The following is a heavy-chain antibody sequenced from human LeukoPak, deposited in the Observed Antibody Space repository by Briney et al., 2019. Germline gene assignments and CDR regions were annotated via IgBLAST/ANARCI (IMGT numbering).Heavy chain of an antibody. J-gene: IGHJ4*02. D-gene: IGHD6-13*01. CDR1: GGTFSSYA. V-gene: IGHV1-69*13. CDR3: ARGRSPLRIAAAMYYFDY. CDR2: IIPIFGTA. Sequence: ASVKVSCKASGGTFSSYAISWVRQAPGQGLEWMGGIIPIFGTANYAQKFQGRVMITADESTSTAYMELSSLRSEDTAVYYCARGRSPLRIAAAMYYFDYWGQGTLVTVSS.